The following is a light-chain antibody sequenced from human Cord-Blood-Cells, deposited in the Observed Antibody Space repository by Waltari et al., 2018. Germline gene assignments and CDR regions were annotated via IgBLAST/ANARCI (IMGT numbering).Light chain of an antibody. V-gene: IGLV2-14*01. CDR2: DVS. J-gene: IGLJ1*01. CDR3: SSYTSSSTLGV. CDR1: SSDVGGYNY. Sequence: QSALTQPASVSGSPGQSIIISCTGTSSDVGGYNYVSWYQQHPGKAPKLMIYDVSNRPSGVSNRCSGSKSGNTASLTISGLQAEDEADYYCSSYTSSSTLGVFGTGTKVTVL.